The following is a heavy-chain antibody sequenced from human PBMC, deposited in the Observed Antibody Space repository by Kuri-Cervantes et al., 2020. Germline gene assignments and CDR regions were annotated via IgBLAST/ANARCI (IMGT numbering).Heavy chain of an antibody. CDR1: GFTFSSYA. CDR3: ANNPRPPYSSAWYSVDY. V-gene: IGHV3-30-3*01. J-gene: IGHJ4*02. Sequence: GESLKISCAASGFTFSSYAMHWVRQAPGKGLEWVAVISYDGSNKYYADSVKGRFTISRDNSKNTLYLQMNSLRVEDTAVYYCANNPRPPYSSAWYSVDYWGQGTLVTVSS. D-gene: IGHD6-19*01. CDR2: ISYDGSNK.